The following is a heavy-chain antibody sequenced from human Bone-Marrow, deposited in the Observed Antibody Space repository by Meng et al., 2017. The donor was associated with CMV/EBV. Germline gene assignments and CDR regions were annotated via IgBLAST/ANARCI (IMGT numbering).Heavy chain of an antibody. CDR1: GYTFTSYG. CDR3: ARDLSLLVVPIDY. D-gene: IGHD2-2*01. Sequence: ASVKVSCKASGYTFTSYGISWVRQAPGQGLEWMGWINPNSGGTNYAQKFQGRVTMTRDTSISTAYMELSRLRSDDTAVYYCARDLSLLVVPIDYWGQGTLVTVSS. V-gene: IGHV1-2*02. J-gene: IGHJ4*02. CDR2: INPNSGGT.